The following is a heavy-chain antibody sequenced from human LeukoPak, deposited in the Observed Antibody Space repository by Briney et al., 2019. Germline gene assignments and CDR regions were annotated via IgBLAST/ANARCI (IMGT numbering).Heavy chain of an antibody. D-gene: IGHD3-22*01. J-gene: IGHJ4*02. CDR3: ARDRMDYDSSGYYYDY. Sequence: GGSLRLSCAASGFTVSSNYMSWVRQAPGKGLEWVSVIYSGGSTYYADSVKGRFTISRDNSKNTLYLQMNSLRAEDTAVYYCARDRMDYDSSGYYYDYWGQGTLVTVSS. V-gene: IGHV3-66*01. CDR1: GFTVSSNY. CDR2: IYSGGST.